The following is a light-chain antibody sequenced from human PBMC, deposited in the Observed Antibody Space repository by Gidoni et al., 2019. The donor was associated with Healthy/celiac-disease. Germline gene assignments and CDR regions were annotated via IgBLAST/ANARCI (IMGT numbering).Light chain of an antibody. Sequence: EIVLTQSPATLSLSPGERATLSCRASQSVSSYLAWYQQQPGQAPRLLIYDASNRATGIPARFSGSGSGTDFTLTISSLEPEDFAVYYCQQRSNWPTFXPXTKVDIK. CDR3: QQRSNWPT. CDR2: DAS. V-gene: IGKV3-11*01. CDR1: QSVSSY. J-gene: IGKJ3*01.